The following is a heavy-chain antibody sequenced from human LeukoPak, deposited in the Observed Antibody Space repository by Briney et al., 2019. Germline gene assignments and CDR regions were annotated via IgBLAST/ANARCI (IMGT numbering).Heavy chain of an antibody. CDR1: GDSISGNY. J-gene: IGHJ2*01. CDR2: ISYSGST. Sequence: PSETLSLTCTVSGDSISGNYWNWIRQPPGKGLEWIGYISYSGSTNYNPSLKSRVTMSVDTSKNQFSLRLTSVTAADTAMYYCAGDPVKHPYWYFDLWGRGTLVTVSS. V-gene: IGHV4-59*01. CDR3: AGDPVKHPYWYFDL. D-gene: IGHD3-22*01.